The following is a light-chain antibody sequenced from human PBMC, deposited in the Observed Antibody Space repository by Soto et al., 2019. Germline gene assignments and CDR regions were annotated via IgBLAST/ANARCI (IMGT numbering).Light chain of an antibody. J-gene: IGLJ2*01. Sequence: QSALTQPPSASGTPGQRVTISCSGSSSNIGSNTVNWYQQLPGTAPKLLIYSNNQWPSGVPDRFSGSKSGTSASLAISGLQSEDEADYYCAVWDDSLNGPVFGGGTKLTVL. CDR3: AVWDDSLNGPV. CDR2: SNN. V-gene: IGLV1-44*01. CDR1: SSNIGSNT.